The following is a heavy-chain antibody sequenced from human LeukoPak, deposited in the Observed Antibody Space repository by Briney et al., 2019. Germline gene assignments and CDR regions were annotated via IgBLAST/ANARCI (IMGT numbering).Heavy chain of an antibody. CDR2: ISYDGSNK. D-gene: IGHD1-26*01. CDR3: AREESKWELFPGLDY. CDR1: GFTFSSYA. Sequence: GGSLRLSCAASGFTFSSYAMHWVRRAPGKGLEWVAVISYDGSNKYYADSVKGRFTISRDNSKNTLYLQMNSLRAEDTAVYYCAREESKWELFPGLDYWGQGTLVTVSS. J-gene: IGHJ4*02. V-gene: IGHV3-30-3*01.